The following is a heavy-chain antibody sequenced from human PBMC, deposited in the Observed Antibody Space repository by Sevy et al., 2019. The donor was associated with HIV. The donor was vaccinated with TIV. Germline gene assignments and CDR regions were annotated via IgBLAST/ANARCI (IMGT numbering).Heavy chain of an antibody. CDR1: GYTFTGYY. J-gene: IGHJ6*02. V-gene: IGHV1-2*06. CDR3: ARGPRIAAFLYYNYGMDV. CDR2: INPNSGGT. Sequence: ASVKVSCKASGYTFTGYYMHLVRQAPGQGLEWMGRINPNSGGTNYAQKFQGRVTMTRDTSISTAYMELSRLRSDDTAVYYCARGPRIAAFLYYNYGMDVWGQGTTVTVSS. D-gene: IGHD6-6*01.